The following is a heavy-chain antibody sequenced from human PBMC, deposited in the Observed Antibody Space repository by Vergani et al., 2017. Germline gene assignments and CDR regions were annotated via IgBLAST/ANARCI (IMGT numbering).Heavy chain of an antibody. D-gene: IGHD2-2*01. CDR2: VSTGTKSQ. Sequence: VESGGGWVQPGGSLRLSCVVSGFDFSSYIMNWVRQAPGQGLEWVSFVSTGTKSQSYAESVKGRFTISRDSAKNSLYLQMDSLRAEDTAVYYCAREYSSTSGRALDFWGQGTKVTVSS. CDR3: AREYSSTSGRALDF. J-gene: IGHJ3*01. V-gene: IGHV3-48*01. CDR1: GFDFSSYI.